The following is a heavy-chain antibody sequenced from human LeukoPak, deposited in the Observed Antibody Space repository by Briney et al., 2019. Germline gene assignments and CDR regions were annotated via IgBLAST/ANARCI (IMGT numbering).Heavy chain of an antibody. CDR1: GFTVSSNY. J-gene: IGHJ4*02. CDR3: ARAFYDFLTGYPAYFDY. V-gene: IGHV3-21*06. D-gene: IGHD3-9*01. CDR2: ISSSSTYI. Sequence: GGSLRLSCAASGFTVSSNYMSWVRQAPGKGLEWVSYISSSSTYIYYADSVKGRFTISRDNAKNSLYLQMNSLRAEDTAMYYCARAFYDFLTGYPAYFDYWGQGTLVTVSS.